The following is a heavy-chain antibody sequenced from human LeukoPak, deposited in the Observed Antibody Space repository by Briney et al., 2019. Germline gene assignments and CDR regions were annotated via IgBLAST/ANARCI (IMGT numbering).Heavy chain of an antibody. CDR1: GFTFSSYA. D-gene: IGHD2-8*01. Sequence: GGSLRLSCAASGFTFSSYAMSWVRQAPGKGLEWVSGISGSGGSTYYADSVKGRFTISRDNSKNTPYLQMNSLRAEDTALYYCAKCLGVSPRDTFDIWGQGTMVTVSS. J-gene: IGHJ3*02. V-gene: IGHV3-23*01. CDR2: ISGSGGST. CDR3: AKCLGVSPRDTFDI.